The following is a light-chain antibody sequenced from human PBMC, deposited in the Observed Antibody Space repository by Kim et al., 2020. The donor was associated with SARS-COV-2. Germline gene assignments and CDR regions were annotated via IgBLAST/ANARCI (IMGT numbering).Light chain of an antibody. J-gene: IGKJ2*01. CDR1: QSISTY. V-gene: IGKV1-39*01. CDR3: QQSYNAPYD. CDR2: AAS. Sequence: SPSVGDRVTITCRASQSISTYLNWYQQKPGKAPKLLIYAASSLQSGVPSRFSGSGSGTDFTLTISSLQPEDFATYYCQQSYNAPYDFGQGTKLEI.